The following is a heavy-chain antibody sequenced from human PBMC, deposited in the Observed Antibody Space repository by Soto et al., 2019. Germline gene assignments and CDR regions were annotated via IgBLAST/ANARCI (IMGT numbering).Heavy chain of an antibody. CDR3: ARSDPITMVRGVILYYFDY. CDR1: GGTFSSYA. D-gene: IGHD3-10*01. CDR2: IIPIFGTA. V-gene: IGHV1-69*01. J-gene: IGHJ4*02. Sequence: QVQLVQSGAEVKKPGSSVKVSCKASGGTFSSYAISWVRQAPGQGLEWMGGIIPIFGTANYAQKFQGRVTITADEYTSTAYMELSSLRSEDTAVYYCARSDPITMVRGVILYYFDYWGQGTLVTVSS.